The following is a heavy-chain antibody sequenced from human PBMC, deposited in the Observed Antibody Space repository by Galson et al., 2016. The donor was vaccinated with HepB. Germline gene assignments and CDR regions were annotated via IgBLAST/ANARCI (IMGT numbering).Heavy chain of an antibody. CDR2: TPAGGYST. D-gene: IGHD3-22*01. CDR3: VGGYYLYYFEY. Sequence: SLRLSCAASGFTFSTHAMTWVRQAPGKGLEWVSETPAGGYSTYYADSVEGRFTISRDNSKNTLYLQMNSLRVDDTAIYYCVGGYYLYYFEYWGQGTLVTVSS. CDR1: GFTFSTHA. V-gene: IGHV3-23*01. J-gene: IGHJ4*02.